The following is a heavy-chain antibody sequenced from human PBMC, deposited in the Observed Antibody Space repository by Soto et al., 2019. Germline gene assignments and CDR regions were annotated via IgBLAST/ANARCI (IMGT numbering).Heavy chain of an antibody. CDR3: ARGSATATFDY. CDR1: GGSISSGGYY. Sequence: SETLSLTCTVSGGSISSGGYYWSWIRQHPGKGLEWIGYIYYSGSTYYNPSLKSRVTISVDTSKNQFSLKLSSVTAADTVVYYCARGSATATFDYWGQGTLVTVSS. J-gene: IGHJ4*02. V-gene: IGHV4-31*03. D-gene: IGHD6-25*01. CDR2: IYYSGST.